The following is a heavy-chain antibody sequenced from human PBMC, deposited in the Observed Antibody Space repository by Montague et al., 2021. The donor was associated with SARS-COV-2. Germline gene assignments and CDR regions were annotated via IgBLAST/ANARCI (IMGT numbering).Heavy chain of an antibody. CDR1: GDSISYGSYF. D-gene: IGHD2-21*01. J-gene: IGHJ4*02. Sequence: TLSLTCTVSGDSISYGSYFWTWIRPPAGKGLEWIGRIHTSGSTNYNPSLKSRVAISIDTSKVQFSLELSSETAADTDVYYCAIAHCGGIGYSGQGTLVTVSS. CDR3: AIAHCGGIGY. CDR2: IHTSGST. V-gene: IGHV4-61*02.